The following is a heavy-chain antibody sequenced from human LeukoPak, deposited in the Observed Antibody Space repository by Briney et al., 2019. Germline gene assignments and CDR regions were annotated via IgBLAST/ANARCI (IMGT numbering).Heavy chain of an antibody. V-gene: IGHV3-23*01. D-gene: IGHD2-2*01. J-gene: IGHJ4*02. Sequence: GGSLRLSCAASGFTFSSYSMNWVRQAPGKGPEWVSVMSGSGRSTEYADSVKGRFTISRDNSKNTLYLQMNSLRAEDTAVYYCAKERGIVVVPAATPDYWGQGTLVTVSS. CDR1: GFTFSSYS. CDR2: MSGSGRST. CDR3: AKERGIVVVPAATPDY.